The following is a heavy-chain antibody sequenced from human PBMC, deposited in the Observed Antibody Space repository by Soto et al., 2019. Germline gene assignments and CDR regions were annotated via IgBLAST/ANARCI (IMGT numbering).Heavy chain of an antibody. CDR2: ISYDGSNK. J-gene: IGHJ6*01. D-gene: IGHD6-6*01. CDR3: AREYSSSATHHKFYYYYYYGMDV. Sequence: QVQLVESGGGVVQPGRSLRLSCAASGFTFSSYAMHWVRQAPGKGLEWVAVISYDGSNKYYADSVKGRFTISRDNSNNTLYLQMNSLRAEDTAVYYCAREYSSSATHHKFYYYYYYGMDVW. V-gene: IGHV3-30-3*01. CDR1: GFTFSSYA.